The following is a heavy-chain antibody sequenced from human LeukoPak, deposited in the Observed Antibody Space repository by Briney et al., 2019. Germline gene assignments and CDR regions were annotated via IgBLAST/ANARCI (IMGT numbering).Heavy chain of an antibody. Sequence: SETLSLTCTASGGSISSHYWSWIRQPPGKGLEWIGYIYYSGSTNYNPSLKSRVTILVDMSKNQFSLKLSSVTAADTAVYYCARLGGYCSNGVCYTGYFDDWGQGALVTVSS. CDR2: IYYSGST. J-gene: IGHJ4*02. CDR3: ARLGGYCSNGVCYTGYFDD. V-gene: IGHV4-59*08. CDR1: GGSISSHY. D-gene: IGHD2-8*01.